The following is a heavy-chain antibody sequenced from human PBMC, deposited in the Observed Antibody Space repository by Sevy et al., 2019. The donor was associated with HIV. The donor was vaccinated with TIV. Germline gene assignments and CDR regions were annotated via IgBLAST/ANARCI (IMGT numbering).Heavy chain of an antibody. CDR3: ANMGRGYYFYFEL. Sequence: SETLSLTCTVSGGSFSTSYYWGWVRQPLGKGPEWIGSMHYSGSTYYNPSLKSRVSISVDTSKNSFSLKLSSVTAADTAVYYCANMGRGYYFYFELWGQGTLVTVSS. CDR2: MHYSGST. CDR1: GGSFSTSYY. V-gene: IGHV4-39*02. D-gene: IGHD3-3*01. J-gene: IGHJ4*02.